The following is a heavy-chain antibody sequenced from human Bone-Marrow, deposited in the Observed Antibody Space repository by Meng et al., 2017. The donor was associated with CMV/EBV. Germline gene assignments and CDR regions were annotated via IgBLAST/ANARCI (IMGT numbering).Heavy chain of an antibody. J-gene: IGHJ3*02. CDR2: ISSGSSII. V-gene: IGHV3-48*04. CDR1: KFSFSNYS. Sequence: GESLKISCAASKFSFSNYSVSWVRQAPGKGPEWISYISSGSSIIFYADSVRGRFTISRDNAKNSLYLQMNSLRAEDTAVYYCARVKAAAAKGADAFDIWGQGTMVTVSS. CDR3: ARVKAAAAKGADAFDI. D-gene: IGHD6-13*01.